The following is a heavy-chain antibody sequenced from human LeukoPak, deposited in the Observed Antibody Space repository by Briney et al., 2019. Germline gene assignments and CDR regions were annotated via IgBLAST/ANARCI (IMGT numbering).Heavy chain of an antibody. V-gene: IGHV3-74*01. J-gene: IGHJ4*02. CDR3: ARKYGDYPPVYYFDY. CDR1: GFTFSSYG. D-gene: IGHD4-17*01. Sequence: GGSLRLSCAASGFTFSSYGMSWVRQAPGKGLVWVSRINSDGSSTTYADSVKGRFTISRDNAKNSLYLQMNSLRAEDTAVYYCARKYGDYPPVYYFDYWGQGTLVTVSS. CDR2: INSDGSST.